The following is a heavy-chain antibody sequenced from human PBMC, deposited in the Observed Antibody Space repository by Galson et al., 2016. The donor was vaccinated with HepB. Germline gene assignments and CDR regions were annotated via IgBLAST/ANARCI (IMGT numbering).Heavy chain of an antibody. Sequence: SVKVSCKVSGDTFSTHAISWVRQAPGQGLEWMGGIIPIFGPPDYAQKFQDRVTITADESTRTAYMGLSSLRSEDTAVYYCARSYSSGFFYDSWGQGTLVSVSS. CDR3: ARSYSSGFFYDS. CDR2: IIPIFGPP. J-gene: IGHJ5*01. CDR1: GDTFSTHA. D-gene: IGHD6-19*01. V-gene: IGHV1-69*13.